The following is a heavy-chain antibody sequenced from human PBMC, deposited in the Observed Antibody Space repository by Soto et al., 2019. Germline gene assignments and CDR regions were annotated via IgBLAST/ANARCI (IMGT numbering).Heavy chain of an antibody. Sequence: QVQLVQSGAEVKKPGSSVKVSCKASGGTFSSYAISWVRQAPGQGLEWMGGIIPIFGTANYAQKFQGRVTITADESTSTAYMELSSLRSEDTAVYYCARDSPRYSGYDFDSSPYYYYGMDVWGQGTTVTVSS. CDR1: GGTFSSYA. J-gene: IGHJ6*02. D-gene: IGHD5-12*01. V-gene: IGHV1-69*12. CDR3: ARDSPRYSGYDFDSSPYYYYGMDV. CDR2: IIPIFGTA.